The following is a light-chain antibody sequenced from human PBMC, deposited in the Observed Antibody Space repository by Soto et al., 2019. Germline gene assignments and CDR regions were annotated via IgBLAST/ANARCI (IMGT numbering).Light chain of an antibody. V-gene: IGKV3-20*01. CDR3: QQYASAPFS. CDR2: AAS. CDR1: HSINTSF. J-gene: IGKJ3*01. Sequence: ENVLTQSPGTLSLSPGDRATLSCRASHSINTSFLAWFQQKPGQAPRLLIYAASTRATGIPDRFSGSASETDFTLTINRLEPEDSAVYYCQQYASAPFSLGPGTKVDIK.